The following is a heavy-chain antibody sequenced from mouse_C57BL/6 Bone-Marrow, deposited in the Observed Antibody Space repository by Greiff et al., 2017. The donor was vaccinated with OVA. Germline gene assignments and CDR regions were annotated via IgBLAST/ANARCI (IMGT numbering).Heavy chain of an antibody. D-gene: IGHD2-2*01. V-gene: IGHV1-54*01. CDR1: GYAFTNYL. J-gene: IGHJ2*01. CDR2: INPGSGGT. CDR3: ARHYGYDFDY. Sequence: VQLQQSGAELVRPGTSVKVSCKASGYAFTNYLIEWVKQRPGQGLEWIGVINPGSGGTNYNEKFKGKATLTADKSSSTAYMQLSSLTSEDSAVYSCARHYGYDFDYWGQGTTLTVSS.